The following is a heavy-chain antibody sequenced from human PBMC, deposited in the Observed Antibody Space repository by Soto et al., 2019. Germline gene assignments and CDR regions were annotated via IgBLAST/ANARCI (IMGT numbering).Heavy chain of an antibody. Sequence: EVQLVESGGGLVQPGGSLRLSCVASGFTFSSRWMNWVRHVPGKGLEWVANIKQDGSEIHYVDSVKGRFTISRDNANNSLYLQMNSLRVEDTAVYHCVRSSGWTGDFWGQGMLVTVSS. CDR1: GFTFSSRW. CDR3: VRSSGWTGDF. D-gene: IGHD3-10*01. J-gene: IGHJ4*02. CDR2: IKQDGSEI. V-gene: IGHV3-7*04.